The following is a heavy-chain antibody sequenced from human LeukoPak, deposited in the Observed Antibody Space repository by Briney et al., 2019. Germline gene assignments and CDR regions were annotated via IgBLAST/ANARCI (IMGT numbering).Heavy chain of an antibody. D-gene: IGHD2/OR15-2a*01. CDR2: INSDGSWT. V-gene: IGHV3-74*01. CDR1: GNYW. J-gene: IGHJ4*02. CDR3: VGFYETY. Sequence: GGSLRLSCAASGNYWMHWVRQVRGKGLVWVSHINSDGSWTSYADSVKGRFTISKDNAKNTVYLQMNSLRAEDTAVYYCVGFYETYWGRGTLVTVSS.